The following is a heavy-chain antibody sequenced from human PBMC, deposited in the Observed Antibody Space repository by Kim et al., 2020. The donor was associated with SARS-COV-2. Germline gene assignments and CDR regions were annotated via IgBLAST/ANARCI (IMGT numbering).Heavy chain of an antibody. CDR2: IIPIFGTA. V-gene: IGHV1-69*13. CDR3: ASVGSGGYETLYYYYGMDV. D-gene: IGHD3-10*01. Sequence: SVKVSCKASGGTFSSYAISWVRQAPGQGLEWMGGIIPIFGTANYAQKFQGRVTITADESTSTAYMELSSLRSEDTAVYYCASVGSGGYETLYYYYGMDVWGQGTTVPVSS. CDR1: GGTFSSYA. J-gene: IGHJ6*02.